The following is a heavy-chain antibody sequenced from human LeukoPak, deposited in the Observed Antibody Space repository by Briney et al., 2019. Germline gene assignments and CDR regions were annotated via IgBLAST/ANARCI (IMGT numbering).Heavy chain of an antibody. Sequence: GGSLRLSCAASGFTFSSYAMSWVRQAPGKGLEWVSAISGSGGSTYYADSVKGRFTISRDNSKNTLYLQMSSLRAEDTAVYHCAKDRGRYYDSSGYYWGYYFDSWGQGILVTVST. D-gene: IGHD3-22*01. CDR1: GFTFSSYA. J-gene: IGHJ4*02. CDR3: AKDRGRYYDSSGYYWGYYFDS. V-gene: IGHV3-23*01. CDR2: ISGSGGST.